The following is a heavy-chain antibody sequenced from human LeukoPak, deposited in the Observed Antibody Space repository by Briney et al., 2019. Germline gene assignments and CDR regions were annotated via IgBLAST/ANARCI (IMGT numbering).Heavy chain of an antibody. CDR1: GYTFTSYY. Sequence: ASVTVSCKASGYTFTSYYMHWVRQAPGQGLEWMGIINPSGGSTSYAQKFQGRVTITGDTSISTAYMELSSLRSDDTAVYYCTRESGSYHGNDYWGQGTLVTVSS. CDR3: TRESGSYHGNDY. V-gene: IGHV1-46*01. D-gene: IGHD1-26*01. CDR2: INPSGGST. J-gene: IGHJ4*02.